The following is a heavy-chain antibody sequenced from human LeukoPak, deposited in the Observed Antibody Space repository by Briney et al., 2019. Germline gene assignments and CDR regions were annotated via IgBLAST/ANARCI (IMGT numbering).Heavy chain of an antibody. D-gene: IGHD3-9*01. CDR1: GFTFSSYA. CDR3: ARDNPPYDILPKLDY. Sequence: RAGGSLRLSCAASGFTFSSYAMSWVRQAPGKGLEWVSAISGSGGSTYYADSVKGRFTISRDNSKNTLYLQMNSLRAEDTAVYYCARDNPPYDILPKLDYWGQGTLVTVSS. V-gene: IGHV3-23*01. J-gene: IGHJ4*02. CDR2: ISGSGGST.